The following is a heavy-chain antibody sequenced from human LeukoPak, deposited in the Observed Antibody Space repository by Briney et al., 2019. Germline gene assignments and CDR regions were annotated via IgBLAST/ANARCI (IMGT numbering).Heavy chain of an antibody. J-gene: IGHJ3*02. D-gene: IGHD3-22*01. V-gene: IGHV3-23*01. CDR2: ISGSGGST. CDR3: AKGSITMIVVVAYDAFDI. Sequence: PGGSLRLSCAASGFTFSSYGMSWVRQAPGKGLEWVSAISGSGGSTYYADSVKGRFTISRDNSKNTLYLQMNSLRAEDTAVYYCAKGSITMIVVVAYDAFDIWGQGTMVTVSS. CDR1: GFTFSSYG.